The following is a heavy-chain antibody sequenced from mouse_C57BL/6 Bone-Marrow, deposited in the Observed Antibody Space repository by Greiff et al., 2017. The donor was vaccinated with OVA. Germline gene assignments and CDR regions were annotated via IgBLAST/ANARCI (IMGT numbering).Heavy chain of an antibody. CDR2: IRNKANNHAT. J-gene: IGHJ3*01. D-gene: IGHD4-1*01. CDR1: GFTFSDAW. CDR3: TRIEGWDGTY. V-gene: IGHV6-6*01. Sequence: EVQVVESGGGLVQPGGSMKLSCAASGFTFSDAWMDWVRQSPEKGLEWVAEIRNKANNHATYYAESVKGRFTISRDDSKSSVYLQMNSLRAEDTGIYYCTRIEGWDGTYWGQGTLVTVSA.